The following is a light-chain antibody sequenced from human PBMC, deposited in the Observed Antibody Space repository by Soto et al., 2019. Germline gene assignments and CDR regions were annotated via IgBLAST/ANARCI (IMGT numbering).Light chain of an antibody. Sequence: EIVMTQSPATLSVSPGEGVTLSCRASQTVIRNYLAWHQQKPGQTPRLLVYGASSRATGIPDRFSGSGSGTDFTLTISRLEPEDFAVYYCQQYGSSRITFGQGTRLEI. CDR1: QTVIRNY. CDR2: GAS. V-gene: IGKV3-20*01. J-gene: IGKJ5*01. CDR3: QQYGSSRIT.